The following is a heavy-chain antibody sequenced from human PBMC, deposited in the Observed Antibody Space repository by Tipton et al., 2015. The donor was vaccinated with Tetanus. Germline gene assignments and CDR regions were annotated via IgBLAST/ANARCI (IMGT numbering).Heavy chain of an antibody. CDR1: GFTFSGFY. Sequence: SLRLSCAGSGFTFSGFYMSWIRQAPGRGLEWVAYTSGSGNTILYSDSVKGRFTVSRDNADNSVYLQMNHLRDDDTAMYFCARGPTHPFDYWGRETLVTVSS. V-gene: IGHV3-11*01. J-gene: IGHJ4*02. CDR3: ARGPTHPFDY. CDR2: TSGSGNTI.